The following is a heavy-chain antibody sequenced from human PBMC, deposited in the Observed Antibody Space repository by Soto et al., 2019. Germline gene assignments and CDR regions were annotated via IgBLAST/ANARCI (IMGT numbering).Heavy chain of an antibody. D-gene: IGHD6-6*01. CDR1: GFTFSDYY. CDR2: ISSGAITI. CDR3: AGQYSSSSVEF. J-gene: IGHJ4*02. Sequence: AGGSLRLSCAASGFTFSDYYMNWIRQAPGKGLEWVSYISSGAITIYYADSVKGRFTISRDNAKNSLYLQMNSLRAEDTAVYYCAGQYSSSSVEFWGQGTLVTVSS. V-gene: IGHV3-11*01.